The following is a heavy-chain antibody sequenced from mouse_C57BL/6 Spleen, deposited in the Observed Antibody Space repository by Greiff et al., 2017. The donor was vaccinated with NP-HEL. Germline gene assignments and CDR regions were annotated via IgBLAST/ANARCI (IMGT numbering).Heavy chain of an antibody. CDR2: IYPGDGDT. D-gene: IGHD2-5*01. Sequence: VKLMESGPELVKPGASVKISCKASGYAFSSSWMNWVKQRPGKGLEWIGRIYPGDGDTNYNGKFKGKATLTADKSSSTAYMQLSSLTSEDSAVYFCARSNYLFDYWGQGTTLTVSS. CDR3: ARSNYLFDY. V-gene: IGHV1-82*01. CDR1: GYAFSSSW. J-gene: IGHJ2*01.